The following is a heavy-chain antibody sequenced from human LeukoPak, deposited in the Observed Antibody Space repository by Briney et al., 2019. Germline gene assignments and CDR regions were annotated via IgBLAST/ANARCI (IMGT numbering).Heavy chain of an antibody. CDR2: IIPIFGTA. CDR1: GGTFSSYA. Sequence: GASVKVFCKASGGTFSSYAISWVRQAPGQGLEWMGRIIPIFGTANYAQKFQGRVTITTDESRSTAYMELSSLRSEDTAVYYCARTKWELRHDAFDIWGQGTTVTVSS. D-gene: IGHD1-26*01. CDR3: ARTKWELRHDAFDI. V-gene: IGHV1-69*05. J-gene: IGHJ3*02.